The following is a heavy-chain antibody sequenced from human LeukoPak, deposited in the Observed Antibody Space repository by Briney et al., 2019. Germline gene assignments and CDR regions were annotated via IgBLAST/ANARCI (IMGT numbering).Heavy chain of an antibody. CDR1: GGSISSYY. CDR2: IYYSGST. Sequence: SETLSLTCTVSGGSISSYYWSWIRQPPGKGLEWIGYIYYSGSTKYNPSLNSRVTISVDTSKNQFSLKLSSVTAADTAVYYCARVFGPYYFDCWGQGTLVTVSS. J-gene: IGHJ4*02. CDR3: ARVFGPYYFDC. D-gene: IGHD3-16*01. V-gene: IGHV4-59*08.